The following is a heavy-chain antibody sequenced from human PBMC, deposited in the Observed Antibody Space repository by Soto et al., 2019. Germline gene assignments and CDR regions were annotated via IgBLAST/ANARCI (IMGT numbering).Heavy chain of an antibody. Sequence: SETLSLTCTVSGGSISSSSYYWGWIRQPPGKGLEWIGSIYYSGSTYYNPSLKSRVTISVDTSKNQFSLKLSSVTAADTAVYYCATLSSGYTYFDYWGQRTLVTVSS. CDR1: GGSISSSSYY. J-gene: IGHJ4*02. D-gene: IGHD6-19*01. CDR3: ATLSSGYTYFDY. CDR2: IYYSGST. V-gene: IGHV4-39*01.